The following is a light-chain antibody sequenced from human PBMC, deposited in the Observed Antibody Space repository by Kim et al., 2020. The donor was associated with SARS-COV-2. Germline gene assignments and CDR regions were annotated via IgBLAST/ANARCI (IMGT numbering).Light chain of an antibody. V-gene: IGLV6-57*03. CDR2: ENK. CDR1: SGSIASND. CDR3: QSDDRSSKV. J-gene: IGLJ3*02. Sequence: GETVTISCTRNSGSIASNDVQWYRQRPGSGPNIVIYENKYRPSGVPERFSGSIDSSSNSASLTISGLKTEDEGDYYCQSDDRSSKVFGGGTKLTVL.